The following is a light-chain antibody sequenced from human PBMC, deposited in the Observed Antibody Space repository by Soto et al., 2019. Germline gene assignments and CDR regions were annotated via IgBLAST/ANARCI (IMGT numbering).Light chain of an antibody. CDR1: SSSKW. J-gene: IGKJ2*01. Sequence: DIQMTHSPSNLAASVGYTVTMTCRSSSKWLAWYQKKPGKAPKLLIYDVSNLERGVPPRFSGSTSGAESTLTITGLQPDDLGTYYCQHITDFSFGQGTKLEIK. V-gene: IGKV1-5*01. CDR3: QHITDFS. CDR2: DVS.